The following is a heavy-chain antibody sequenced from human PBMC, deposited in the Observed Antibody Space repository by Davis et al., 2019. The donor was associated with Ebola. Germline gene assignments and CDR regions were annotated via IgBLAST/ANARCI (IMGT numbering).Heavy chain of an antibody. J-gene: IGHJ6*02. V-gene: IGHV3-49*03. CDR2: IRSKAYGGTT. D-gene: IGHD3-3*01. Sequence: PGGSLRLSCTASGFTFGDYAMSWFRQAPGKGLEWVGFIRSKAYGGTTEYAASVKGRFTISRDDSKSIAYLQMNSLKTEDTAVYYCTRVTNFGVVIIDGMDVWGQGTTVTVSS. CDR3: TRVTNFGVVIIDGMDV. CDR1: GFTFGDYA.